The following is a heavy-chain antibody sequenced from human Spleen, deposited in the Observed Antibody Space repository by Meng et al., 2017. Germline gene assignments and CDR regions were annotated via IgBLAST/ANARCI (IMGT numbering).Heavy chain of an antibody. CDR2: ITAYNGDT. Sequence: ASVKVSCKASGYTFTNYGFSWLRQAPGQGLEGRGWITAYNGDTNYAQKFQGRVTLTTDTSTSTAYMELSSLRSEDTAVYYCARGGRIVVLVADNRMSPFDIWGQGTMVTVSS. D-gene: IGHD2-15*01. V-gene: IGHV1-18*01. J-gene: IGHJ3*02. CDR3: ARGGRIVVLVADNRMSPFDI. CDR1: GYTFTNYG.